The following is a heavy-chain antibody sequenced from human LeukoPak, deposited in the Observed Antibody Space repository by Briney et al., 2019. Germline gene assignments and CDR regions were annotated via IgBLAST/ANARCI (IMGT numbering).Heavy chain of an antibody. J-gene: IGHJ4*02. D-gene: IGHD3-9*01. CDR1: GGSFSGYY. CDR3: ARKDYFDWLYYFDY. Sequence: PSETLSLTCAVYGGSFSGYYWSWIRQPPGKGLEWIGEINHSGSTNDSPPPTSGDTISVDTSKNQFSLKLSSVTAADTAVYYCARKDYFDWLYYFDYWGQGTLVTVSS. CDR2: INHSGST. V-gene: IGHV4-34*01.